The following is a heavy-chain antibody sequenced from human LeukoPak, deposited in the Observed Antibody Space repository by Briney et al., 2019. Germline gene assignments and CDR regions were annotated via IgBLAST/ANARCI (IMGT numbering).Heavy chain of an antibody. CDR3: ARAGYTSTWTFDY. J-gene: IGHJ4*02. V-gene: IGHV4-4*07. CDR2: IYSTGST. D-gene: IGHD3-16*02. CDR1: GGSIRSYF. Sequence: PSETLSLTCSVSGGSIRSYFWGWIRQSAGRGLEHIGRIYSTGSTNYSPSLTNRVSMSVDTSRNQFSLTLTSVTAADTAMYYCARAGYTSTWTFDYWGQGLLVTVSS.